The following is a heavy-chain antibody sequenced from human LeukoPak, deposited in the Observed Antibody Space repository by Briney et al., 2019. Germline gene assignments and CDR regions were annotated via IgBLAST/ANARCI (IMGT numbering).Heavy chain of an antibody. CDR2: ISYDGSNK. Sequence: GGSLRLSCAASGFTFSSYGMHWVRQAPGKGLEWVAVISYDGSNKYYADSVKGRFTISRDNSKNTLYLQMNGLRAEDTAVYYCAKFKNRNDYGDSDFDYWGQGTLVTVSS. V-gene: IGHV3-30*18. J-gene: IGHJ4*02. CDR3: AKFKNRNDYGDSDFDY. D-gene: IGHD4-17*01. CDR1: GFTFSSYG.